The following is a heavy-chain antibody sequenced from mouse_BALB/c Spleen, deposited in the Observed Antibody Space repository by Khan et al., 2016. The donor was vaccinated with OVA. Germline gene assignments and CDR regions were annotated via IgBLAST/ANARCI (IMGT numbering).Heavy chain of an antibody. Sequence: QVQLKQSGPCLVAPSQSLSITCTVSGFSLTNYGVHWVRQPPREGLEWLGVIWAGGSTNYNSALMSRLSISKDNSKSQVFLKMNSLQTNDTAMYYCARPYYGSAWFAYWGQGTLVTVSA. D-gene: IGHD1-1*01. CDR1: GFSLTNYG. CDR3: ARPYYGSAWFAY. V-gene: IGHV2-9*02. CDR2: IWAGGST. J-gene: IGHJ3*01.